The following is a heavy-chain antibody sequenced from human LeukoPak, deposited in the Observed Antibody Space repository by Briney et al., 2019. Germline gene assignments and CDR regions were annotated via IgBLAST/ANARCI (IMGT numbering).Heavy chain of an antibody. CDR3: ARGRRYDSSGSPPYYFDY. D-gene: IGHD3-22*01. Sequence: GSLRLSCVASGFPFSSYWMTWVRQAPGKGLEWIGEINHSGSTNYNPSLKSRVTISVDTSKNQFSLKLSSVTAADTAVYYCARGRRYDSSGSPPYYFDYWGQGTLVTVSS. CDR2: INHSGST. CDR1: GFPFSSYW. J-gene: IGHJ4*02. V-gene: IGHV4-34*01.